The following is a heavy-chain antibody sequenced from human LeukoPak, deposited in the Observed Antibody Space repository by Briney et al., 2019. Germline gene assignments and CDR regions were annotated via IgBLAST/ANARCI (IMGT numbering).Heavy chain of an antibody. CDR1: GFRFSSYA. J-gene: IGHJ6*03. D-gene: IGHD6-13*01. CDR2: ISGSGVST. V-gene: IGHV3-23*01. CDR3: ARTLSRIAAAAPYYYYYMDV. Sequence: GGSLRLACAASGFRFSSYAMSWVRQAPGKGLEWVSAISGSGVSTYYADSVKGRFTVSRDNSKNTLYLQMNSLRAEDTAVYYCARTLSRIAAAAPYYYYYMDVWGKGTTVTVSS.